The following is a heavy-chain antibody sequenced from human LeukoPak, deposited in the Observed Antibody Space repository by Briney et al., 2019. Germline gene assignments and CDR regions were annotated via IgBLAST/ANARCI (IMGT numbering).Heavy chain of an antibody. CDR3: AATYQLPPRFDY. CDR1: GYTFTGYY. D-gene: IGHD2-2*01. J-gene: IGHJ4*02. V-gene: IGHV1-2*02. Sequence: GASVKVSCKASGYTFTGYYMHWVRQAPGQGLEWMGWINPNSGGTSYAQKFQGRVTMTRDTSISTAYMELSRLRSDDTAVYYCAATYQLPPRFDYWGQGTLVTVSS. CDR2: INPNSGGT.